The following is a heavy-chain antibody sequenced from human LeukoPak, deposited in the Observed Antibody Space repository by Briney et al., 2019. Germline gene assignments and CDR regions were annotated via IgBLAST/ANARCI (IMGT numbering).Heavy chain of an antibody. D-gene: IGHD6-13*01. J-gene: IGHJ6*02. V-gene: IGHV3-66*01. Sequence: GGSLRLSCAASGFSVSSNYMNWVRQAPGKGLEWVSVIYGGGGTYSADSVKGRFTIPRDDSKNTLYLQMNSLRDEDTAVYYCARGAAVVGWRCLDVWGQGTTVTVSS. CDR1: GFSVSSNY. CDR2: IYGGGGT. CDR3: ARGAAVVGWRCLDV.